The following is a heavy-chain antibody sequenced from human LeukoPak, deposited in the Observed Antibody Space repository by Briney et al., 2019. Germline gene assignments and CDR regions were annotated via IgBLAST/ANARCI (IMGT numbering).Heavy chain of an antibody. D-gene: IGHD2-15*01. CDR2: INHSGST. J-gene: IGHJ5*02. CDR3: ARADCSGGSCSVYSWFDP. CDR1: GGSFSGYY. Sequence: PSETLSLTCAVYGGSFSGYYWSWIRQPPGKGLEWIGEINHSGSTNYNPSLKSRVTISVDTSKNQFSLKLSSVTAADTAVYCCARADCSGGSCSVYSWFDPWGQGTLVTVSS. V-gene: IGHV4-34*01.